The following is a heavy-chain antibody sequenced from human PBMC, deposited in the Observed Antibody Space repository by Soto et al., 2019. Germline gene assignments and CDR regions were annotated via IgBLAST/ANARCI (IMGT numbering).Heavy chain of an antibody. V-gene: IGHV3-21*01. J-gene: IGHJ5*02. CDR3: TRDQGGSYDSWFDP. CDR1: TFSMYS. CDR2: ISSGGTYI. Sequence: EVQVMESGGGLVQPGGSLRLSCTFTFSMYSMNWVRQAPGKGLEWVASISSGGTYIKYADSVKGRFTISRDNAKNSVSLQMNSLRVDDTAVYFCTRDQGGSYDSWFDPWGQGTLVTVSS. D-gene: IGHD1-26*01.